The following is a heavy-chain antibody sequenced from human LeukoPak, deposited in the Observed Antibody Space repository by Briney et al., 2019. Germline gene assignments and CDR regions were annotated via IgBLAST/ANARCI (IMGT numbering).Heavy chain of an antibody. D-gene: IGHD3-22*01. Sequence: SETLSLTCTVSGGSISSYYWSWIRQPPGKGLEWIGYIYYSGSTNYNPSLKSRVTISVDTSKNQFSLKLSSVTAADTAVYYCARDNYYDSSGYTHDAFDIWGQGTMVTVSS. V-gene: IGHV4-59*01. CDR1: GGSISSYY. CDR2: IYYSGST. CDR3: ARDNYYDSSGYTHDAFDI. J-gene: IGHJ3*02.